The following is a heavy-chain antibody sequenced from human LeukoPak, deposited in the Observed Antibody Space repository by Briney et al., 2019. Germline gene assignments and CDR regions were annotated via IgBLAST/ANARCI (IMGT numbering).Heavy chain of an antibody. CDR1: GHTFTDHY. CDR2: INPNSGGT. CDR3: AIDYSSGWSMDY. Sequence: ASVKVSCKASGHTFTDHYMHWVRQAPGQGLEWMGWINPNSGGTNYAQKFQGRVTMTRDTSISTAYMELSRLRSDDTAVYYCAIDYSSGWSMDYWGQGTLVTVSS. V-gene: IGHV1-2*02. J-gene: IGHJ4*02. D-gene: IGHD6-19*01.